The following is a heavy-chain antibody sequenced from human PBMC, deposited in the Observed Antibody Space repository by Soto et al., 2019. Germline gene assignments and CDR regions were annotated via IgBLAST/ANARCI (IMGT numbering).Heavy chain of an antibody. CDR3: ARDLGGLTDF. D-gene: IGHD5-12*01. CDR1: GYTFTSYA. CDR2: INAGNGNT. J-gene: IGHJ4*02. Sequence: GASVKVSCKTSGYTFTSYAMHWVRQAPGQRLEWMGWINAGNGNTKYSQKFQGRVTITIDTSASTAYMELSSLRSEDTAIYYCARDLGGLTDFRGRGTLDTVAS. V-gene: IGHV1-3*01.